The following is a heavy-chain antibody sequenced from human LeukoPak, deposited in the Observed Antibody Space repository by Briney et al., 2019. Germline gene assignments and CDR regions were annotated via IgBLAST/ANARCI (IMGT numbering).Heavy chain of an antibody. CDR3: ARVVYDDFWSGPSYYYMDV. CDR2: IKQDGSEK. Sequence: RGSLRLSCAASGFTFSSYWMSWVRQAPGKGLEWVANIKQDGSEKYYVDSVKGRFTISRDNAKNSLYLQMNSLRAEDTAVYYCARVVYDDFWSGPSYYYMDVWGKGTTVTVSS. J-gene: IGHJ6*03. D-gene: IGHD3-3*01. V-gene: IGHV3-7*01. CDR1: GFTFSSYW.